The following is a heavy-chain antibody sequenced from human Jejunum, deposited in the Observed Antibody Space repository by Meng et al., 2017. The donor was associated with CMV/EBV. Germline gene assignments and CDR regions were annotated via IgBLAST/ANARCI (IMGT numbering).Heavy chain of an antibody. J-gene: IGHJ4*02. Sequence: GFTVSGDWVHWVRQAPGKGLMLVSRINGDGTSSGYADSVKGRFTISRDNANNMLYLQLDSLRAEDTAVYYCVTNVYCSGGGCRNYWGQGTLVTVSS. CDR2: INGDGTSS. D-gene: IGHD2-15*01. CDR3: VTNVYCSGGGCRNY. V-gene: IGHV3-74*01. CDR1: GFTVSGDW.